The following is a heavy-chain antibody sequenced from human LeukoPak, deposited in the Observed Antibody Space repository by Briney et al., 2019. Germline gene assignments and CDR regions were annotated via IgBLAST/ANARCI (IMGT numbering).Heavy chain of an antibody. J-gene: IGHJ6*02. CDR3: ARGGYTMVRGDYYGMDV. Sequence: GASVKVSCKASGYTFTGYYMHWVRQAPGQGLEWMGWINPNSGGTNYVQKFQGRVTMTRDTSISTAYMELSRLRSDDTAVYYCARGGYTMVRGDYYGMDVWGQGTTVTVSS. CDR1: GYTFTGYY. V-gene: IGHV1-2*02. D-gene: IGHD3-10*01. CDR2: INPNSGGT.